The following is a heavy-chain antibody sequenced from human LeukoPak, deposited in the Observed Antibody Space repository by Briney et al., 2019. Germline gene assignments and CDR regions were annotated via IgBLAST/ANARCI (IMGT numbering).Heavy chain of an antibody. D-gene: IGHD1-1*01. CDR3: ATTTGTYVYGTDV. CDR1: GFTFSDYY. V-gene: IGHV3-11*06. Sequence: GGSLRLSCAASGFTFSDYYMSWIRQAPGKGLEWVSYISSSSSYTNYADSVKGRFTISRDNAKNPLYLQMNSLRAEDTAVYYCATTTGTYVYGTDVWGKGTTVTVSS. CDR2: ISSSSSYT. J-gene: IGHJ6*04.